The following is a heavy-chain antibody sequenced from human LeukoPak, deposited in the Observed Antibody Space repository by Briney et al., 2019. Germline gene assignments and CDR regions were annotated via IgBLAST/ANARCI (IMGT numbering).Heavy chain of an antibody. J-gene: IGHJ6*02. CDR2: ICSSGRTI. CDR1: GFTFSDYY. V-gene: IGHV3-11*01. CDR3: APAPGRNYGMDV. Sequence: GGSLRLSCAASGFTFSDYYMSWIRQAPGKGLEWLSYICSSGRTIYYADSVKGRFTISRDNAKNSLYLQMNSLRVEDTAVYYCAPAPGRNYGMDVWGQGTTVTVSS. D-gene: IGHD2-15*01.